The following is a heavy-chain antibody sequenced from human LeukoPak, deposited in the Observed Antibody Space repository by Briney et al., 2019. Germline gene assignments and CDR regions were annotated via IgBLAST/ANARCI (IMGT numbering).Heavy chain of an antibody. V-gene: IGHV3-23*01. J-gene: IGHJ5*02. D-gene: IGHD2-21*02. CDR3: VREAGYCASVCLKSNWFDP. Sequence: GGSLRLSCVASGFTFSDSVMSWVRQAPGKGLEWVSAISNGNTYYADSVRGRFTISRDDSKNMVYLQMNSLRVEDTARYYCVREAGYCASVCLKSNWFDPWGQGTLVTVSS. CDR2: ISNGNT. CDR1: GFTFSDSV.